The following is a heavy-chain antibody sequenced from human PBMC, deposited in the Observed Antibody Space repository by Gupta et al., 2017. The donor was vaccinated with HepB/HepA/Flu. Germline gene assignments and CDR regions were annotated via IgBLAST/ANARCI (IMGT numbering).Heavy chain of an antibody. CDR2: ISSSGGTT. CDR1: GFPFSSYP. D-gene: IGHD1-1*01. J-gene: IGHJ4*02. V-gene: IGHV3-23*01. CDR3: AKRTERREFDY. Sequence: EVQPLASGGGLVQPGGSLRLSCEASGFPFSSYPMSWVRQAPGEGLEWVLGISSSGGTTYYADSVKGRFTISRDNSKNTLYLQMNSLRAEDTATYYCAKRTERREFDYWGRGTLVTVSS.